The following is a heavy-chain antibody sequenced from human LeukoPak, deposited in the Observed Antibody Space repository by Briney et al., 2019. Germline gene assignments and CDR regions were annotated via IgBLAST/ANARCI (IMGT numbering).Heavy chain of an antibody. CDR1: GFTFSSYS. CDR2: ISSNSNI. CDR3: ARASSDYPLYYFDY. D-gene: IGHD4-17*01. V-gene: IGHV3-21*01. Sequence: PGGSLRLSCAASGFTFSSYSMNWVRQAPGKGLEWVSSISSNSNIYYADSVKGRFTISRDNAKNSLYLQMNSLRAEDTAVYYCARASSDYPLYYFDYWGQGTLVTVSS. J-gene: IGHJ4*02.